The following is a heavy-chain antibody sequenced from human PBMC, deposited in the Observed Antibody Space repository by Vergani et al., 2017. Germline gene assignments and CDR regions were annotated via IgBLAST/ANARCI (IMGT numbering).Heavy chain of an antibody. CDR3: AKVGRTEVAGTFGAFDI. D-gene: IGHD6-19*01. CDR1: GFTFSSYG. V-gene: IGHV3-30*18. Sequence: QVQLMESGGGVVQPGRSLRLSCAASGFTFSSYGMHWVRQAPGKGLEWVAVISYDGGNKYYADSVKGRFTISRDISKNTLFLHMNSLRPEDTAVYYCAKVGRTEVAGTFGAFDIWGQGTMVTVSS. CDR2: ISYDGGNK. J-gene: IGHJ3*02.